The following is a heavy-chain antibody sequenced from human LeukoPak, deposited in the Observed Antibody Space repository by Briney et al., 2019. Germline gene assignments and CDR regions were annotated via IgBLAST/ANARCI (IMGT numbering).Heavy chain of an antibody. D-gene: IGHD5-12*01. CDR3: ARDQGSYDLGSWFDP. CDR1: GGSISSYY. J-gene: IGHJ5*02. V-gene: IGHV4-4*07. Sequence: PSETLSLTCTFSGGSISSYYWSWIRQPAGKGLEWIGRIHTTGSTNYNPSLTSRVTMSVDTSKNQFSLKLSSVTAADTAVYYCARDQGSYDLGSWFDPWGQGTLVTVSS. CDR2: IHTTGST.